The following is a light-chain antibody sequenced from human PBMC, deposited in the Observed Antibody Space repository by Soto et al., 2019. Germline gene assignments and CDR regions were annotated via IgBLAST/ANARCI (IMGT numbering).Light chain of an antibody. CDR3: QQYNNWPAWT. J-gene: IGKJ1*01. V-gene: IGKV3-15*01. Sequence: ESVLTQSPATLSLSRGERATLSCRASQSVSSYLAWYQQKPGQAPRLLIYGASTRATGIPARFSGSGSGTEFTLTISSLKSEDFAVYYCQQYNNWPAWTFGQGTKVDIK. CDR1: QSVSSY. CDR2: GAS.